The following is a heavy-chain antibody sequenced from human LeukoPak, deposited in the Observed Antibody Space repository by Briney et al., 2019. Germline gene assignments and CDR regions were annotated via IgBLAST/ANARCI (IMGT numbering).Heavy chain of an antibody. CDR1: AFTFSDYS. J-gene: IGHJ4*02. CDR2: ISGRSSTI. Sequence: GGSLRLSCAASAFTFSDYSMNWVRQAPGTGLEWISYISGRSSTIYYADSVRGRFTISRDNAKNSMYLQMNSLRAEDTAVYYCARDRLTSGSYFFDYWGQGTLVTVSS. V-gene: IGHV3-48*01. CDR3: ARDRLTSGSYFFDY. D-gene: IGHD1-26*01.